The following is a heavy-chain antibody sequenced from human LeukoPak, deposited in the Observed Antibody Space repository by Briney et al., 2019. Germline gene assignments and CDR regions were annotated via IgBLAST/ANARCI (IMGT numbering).Heavy chain of an antibody. Sequence: SETLSLTCTVSGYSISSDYYWDWVRQPPGKGLEYIGSIYHSGSTYYNPSLKSRVTISVDTSKNQFSLKLSSVTAADTATYYCARDGTTAGNYYDYWGQGTLVTVSS. CDR1: GYSISSDYY. V-gene: IGHV4-38-2*02. D-gene: IGHD6-13*01. J-gene: IGHJ4*02. CDR2: IYHSGST. CDR3: ARDGTTAGNYYDY.